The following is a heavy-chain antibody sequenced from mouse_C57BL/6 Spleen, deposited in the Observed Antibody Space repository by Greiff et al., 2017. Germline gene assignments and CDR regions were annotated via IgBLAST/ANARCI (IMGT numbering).Heavy chain of an antibody. CDR1: GYTFTSYW. CDR3: ARWGYDYDEGVAY. J-gene: IGHJ3*01. V-gene: IGHV1-55*01. D-gene: IGHD2-4*01. Sequence: QVQLQQPGAELVKPGASVKMSCKASGYTFTSYWITWVKQRPGQGLEWIGDIYPGSGSTNYNEKFKSKATLTEDTSSSTAYMQLSSLTSEDSAVYYCARWGYDYDEGVAYWGQGTLVTVSA. CDR2: IYPGSGST.